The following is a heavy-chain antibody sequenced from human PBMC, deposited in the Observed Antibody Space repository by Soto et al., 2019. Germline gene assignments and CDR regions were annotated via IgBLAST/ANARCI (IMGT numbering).Heavy chain of an antibody. D-gene: IGHD2-15*01. V-gene: IGHV3-7*01. Sequence: GGSLRLSCAASGFTISSYWMSWVRQAPGKGLEWVANIKQDGSEKYYVDSVKGRFTISRDNAKNSLYLQMNSLRAEDTAVYYCARGDVAMARWGLGTLVTVSS. CDR1: GFTISSYW. CDR3: ARGDVAMAR. CDR2: IKQDGSEK. J-gene: IGHJ4*02.